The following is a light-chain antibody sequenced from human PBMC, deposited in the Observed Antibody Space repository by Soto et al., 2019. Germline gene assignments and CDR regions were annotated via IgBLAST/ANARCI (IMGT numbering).Light chain of an antibody. Sequence: EIVLTQSPATLSLSPGERATLSCRASQSVSSYLAWYQQKPGQAPRLLIYDASNRATGIPARFSGSGSGTDVTLTIISLEPEDFAVYYCQQRSNWLFTFGPGTKVDIK. J-gene: IGKJ3*01. CDR3: QQRSNWLFT. CDR2: DAS. CDR1: QSVSSY. V-gene: IGKV3-11*01.